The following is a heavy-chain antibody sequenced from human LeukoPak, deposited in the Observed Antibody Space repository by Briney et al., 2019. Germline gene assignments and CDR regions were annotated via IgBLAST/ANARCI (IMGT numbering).Heavy chain of an antibody. D-gene: IGHD6-19*01. CDR3: ARDRVGVGGNGWEN. Sequence: ASVKVSCKASGYTFSSYDINWVRQATGQGLECMGWMNPDSGNTGYVQKFQGRVIMTRDTSISTAYMELSSLTSEDTAVYFCARDRVGVGGNGWENWGQGTLVTVSS. CDR2: MNPDSGNT. V-gene: IGHV1-8*01. CDR1: GYTFSSYD. J-gene: IGHJ4*02.